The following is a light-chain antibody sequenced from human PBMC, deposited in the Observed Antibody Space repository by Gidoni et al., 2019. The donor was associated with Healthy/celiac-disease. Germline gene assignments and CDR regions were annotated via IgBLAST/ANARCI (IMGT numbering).Light chain of an antibody. CDR1: QSISSY. CDR3: QQSYSTLIT. Sequence: IQMTQSPSSLSASVGDRVTITCRASQSISSYLNWYQQKPGKAPKLLIYAASSLQSGVPSRFSGSGSGTDFTLTISSLQPEDFATCYCQQSYSTLITFGQGTRLEIK. V-gene: IGKV1-39*01. CDR2: AAS. J-gene: IGKJ5*01.